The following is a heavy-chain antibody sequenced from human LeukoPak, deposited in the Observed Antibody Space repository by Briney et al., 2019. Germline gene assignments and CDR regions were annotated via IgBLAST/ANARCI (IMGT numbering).Heavy chain of an antibody. CDR1: GGSISSYY. Sequence: MSSETLSLTCTVSGGSISSYYWSWIRQPPGKGLEWIGYIYYSGSTNYNPSLKSRVTISVDTSKNQFSLKLSSVTAADTAVYYCARQQRRGGSGELDYWGQGALVTVSS. D-gene: IGHD2-15*01. CDR2: IYYSGST. CDR3: ARQQRRGGSGELDY. V-gene: IGHV4-59*01. J-gene: IGHJ4*02.